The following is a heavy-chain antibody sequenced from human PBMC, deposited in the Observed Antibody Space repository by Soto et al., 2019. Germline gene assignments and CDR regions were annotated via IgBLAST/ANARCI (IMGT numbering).Heavy chain of an antibody. CDR2: IYPGDSDT. Sequence: GESLKISCKGSGYSFTSYWIGWVRQMPGKGLEWMGIIYPGDSDTRYSPSFQGQVTISADKSISTAYLQWSSLKASDTAMYYCARIDGTKAAAGLNEDDWGQGTMVTVSS. D-gene: IGHD6-13*01. CDR3: ARIDGTKAAAGLNEDD. CDR1: GYSFTSYW. J-gene: IGHJ4*02. V-gene: IGHV5-51*01.